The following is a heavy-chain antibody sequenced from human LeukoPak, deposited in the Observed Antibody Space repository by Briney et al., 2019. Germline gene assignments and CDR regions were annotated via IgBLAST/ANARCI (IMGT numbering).Heavy chain of an antibody. CDR3: ACFWSDYYYYYGMDV. CDR2: INHSGST. D-gene: IGHD3-3*01. J-gene: IGHJ6*02. V-gene: IGHV4-34*01. CDR1: GGSFSGYY. Sequence: SETLSLTCAVYGGSFSGYYWSWIRQPPGKGLEWFGEINHSGSTNYNPSLKSRVTISVDTSKNQFSLKLSSVTAADTAVYYCACFWSDYYYYYGMDVWGQGTTVTVSS.